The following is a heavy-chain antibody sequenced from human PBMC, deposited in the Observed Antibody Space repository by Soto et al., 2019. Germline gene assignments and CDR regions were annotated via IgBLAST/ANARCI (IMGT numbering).Heavy chain of an antibody. V-gene: IGHV3-66*01. CDR2: IYSGGST. CDR1: GFTVSSYY. J-gene: IGHJ3*02. Sequence: GGSLTLSCAASGFTVSSYYMSWVRQAPGKGLEWVSVIYSGGSTYYTVSVKGRFTISRDNSKNTLYLQMNRLSAEDTGVDYCARCRGDYVDIWGQGTMVTVSS. D-gene: IGHD4-17*01. CDR3: ARCRGDYVDI.